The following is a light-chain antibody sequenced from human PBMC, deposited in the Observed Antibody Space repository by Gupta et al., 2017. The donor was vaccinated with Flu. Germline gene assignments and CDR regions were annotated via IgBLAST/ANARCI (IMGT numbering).Light chain of an antibody. CDR2: GAS. J-gene: IGKJ1*01. V-gene: IGKV3-20*01. CDR1: QSVRSSY. CDR3: QHEGSSSVT. Sequence: EIVLTQSPGTLSLSPGERATRSCRASQSVRSSYLAWYQQKPGQAPRLLIYGASSRATGIPDRFSVSGSGTEFTLTIRRLEPEAFAVYYCQHEGSSSVTFGQRTKVEIK.